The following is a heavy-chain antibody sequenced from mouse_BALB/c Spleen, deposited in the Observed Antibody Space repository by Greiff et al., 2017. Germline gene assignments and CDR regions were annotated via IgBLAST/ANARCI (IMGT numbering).Heavy chain of an antibody. J-gene: IGHJ4*01. CDR3: ARYSAYYGNYDAIDY. CDR2: IYPGDGDT. V-gene: IGHV1-87*01. Sequence: VQLQQSGAELARPGASVKLSCKASGYTFTSYWMQWVKQRPGQGLEWIGAIYPGDGDTRYTQKFKGKATLSADKSSSTAYMQLSSLASEDSAVYYCARYSAYYGNYDAIDYWGQGTSVTVSS. CDR1: GYTFTSYW. D-gene: IGHD2-10*01.